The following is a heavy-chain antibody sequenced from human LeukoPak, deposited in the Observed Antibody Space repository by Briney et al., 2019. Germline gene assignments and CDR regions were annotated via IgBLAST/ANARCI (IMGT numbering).Heavy chain of an antibody. CDR3: ARGIDHRQFDY. J-gene: IGHJ4*02. CDR2: INPSGGST. V-gene: IGHV1-46*01. CDR1: GYTFTSYY. Sequence: ASVKVSCKASGYTFTSYYMHWVRQAPGQGLEWMGIINPSGGSTSYAQKFQGRVTITADESTSTAYMELSSLRSEDTAVYYCARGIDHRQFDYWGQGTLVTVSS.